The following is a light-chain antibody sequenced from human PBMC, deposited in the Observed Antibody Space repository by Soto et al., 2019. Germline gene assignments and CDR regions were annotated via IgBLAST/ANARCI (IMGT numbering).Light chain of an antibody. CDR3: TSSAATAAGDTWV. Sequence: QSALTQPPSASGSPGQSVTISCTGTNSDLGGFKFVSWYQHHPGKAPKLIIYDFTKRPSGVPGRFSGSRSANTASLTVSGLQADEEAYYYCTSSAATAAGDTWVFGGGTKLTVL. J-gene: IGLJ3*02. CDR1: NSDLGGFKF. V-gene: IGLV2-8*01. CDR2: DFT.